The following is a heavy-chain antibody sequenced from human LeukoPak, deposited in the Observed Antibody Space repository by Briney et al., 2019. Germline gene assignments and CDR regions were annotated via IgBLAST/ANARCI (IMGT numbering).Heavy chain of an antibody. CDR2: ISYDGSNK. D-gene: IGHD1-20*01. V-gene: IGHV3-30*04. CDR3: AREGRYNWEWSPYYYYYYGMDV. Sequence: SGGSLRLSCAASGFTFSSYAMHWVRQAPGKGLEWVAVISYDGSNKYYADSVKGRFTISRDNSKNTLYLQMNSLRAEDTAVYYCAREGRYNWEWSPYYYYYYGMDVWGQGTTVTVSS. CDR1: GFTFSSYA. J-gene: IGHJ6*02.